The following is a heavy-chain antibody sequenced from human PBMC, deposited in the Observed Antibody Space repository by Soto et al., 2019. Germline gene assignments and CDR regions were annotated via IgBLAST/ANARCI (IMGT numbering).Heavy chain of an antibody. CDR1: GGSVSSGSYY. Sequence: SETLSLTCTVSGGSVSSGSYYWSWIRQPPGKGLEWIGYIYYSGSTHYNPSLKSRVTISLDTSKNQFSLKLSSVTAADTAVYYCARAQLVVSFWFDPWGQGTLVTVSS. D-gene: IGHD6-13*01. V-gene: IGHV4-61*01. CDR2: IYYSGST. CDR3: ARAQLVVSFWFDP. J-gene: IGHJ5*02.